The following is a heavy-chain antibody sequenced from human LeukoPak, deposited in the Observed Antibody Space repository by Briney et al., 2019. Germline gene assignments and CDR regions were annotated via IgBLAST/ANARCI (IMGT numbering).Heavy chain of an antibody. CDR1: GYAFTGYY. V-gene: IGHV1-2*02. CDR2: INPNSGGT. D-gene: IGHD5-12*01. J-gene: IGHJ4*02. CDR3: ARDLIVATPFDY. Sequence: ASVKVSCKASGYAFTGYYMHWERQAPGQGLELMGWINPNSGGTNYAQKVQGRVTMTRDTSIGTAYMELGRLRSDDTAVYYCARDLIVATPFDYWGQGTLVTVSS.